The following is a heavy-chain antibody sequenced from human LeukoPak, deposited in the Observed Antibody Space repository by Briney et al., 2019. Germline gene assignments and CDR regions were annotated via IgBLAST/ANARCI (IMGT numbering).Heavy chain of an antibody. V-gene: IGHV3-48*02. CDR3: ARGKGPFTYSSSPNWFDP. Sequence: GGSLRLSCAASGFTFSSYNMNWVRQAPGKGLEWVSYISSSSTTIYYADSVKGRFTISRDNAQNSLYLQMNSLRDEDTAVYYCARGKGPFTYSSSPNWFDPWGQGTLVTVSS. CDR1: GFTFSSYN. J-gene: IGHJ5*02. CDR2: ISSSSTTI. D-gene: IGHD6-6*01.